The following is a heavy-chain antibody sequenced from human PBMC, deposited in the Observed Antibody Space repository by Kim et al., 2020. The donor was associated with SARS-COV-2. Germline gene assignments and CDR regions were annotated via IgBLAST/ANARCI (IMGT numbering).Heavy chain of an antibody. Sequence: GGSLRLSCAASGFTFSSYGMHWVRQAPGKGLEWVAVIWYDGSNKYYADSVKGRFTISRDNSKNTLYLQMNSLRAEDTAVYYCARGWGNGRSGRDGMDVWGQGTTVTVSS. D-gene: IGHD3-10*01. CDR2: IWYDGSNK. CDR1: GFTFSSYG. V-gene: IGHV3-33*01. CDR3: ARGWGNGRSGRDGMDV. J-gene: IGHJ6*02.